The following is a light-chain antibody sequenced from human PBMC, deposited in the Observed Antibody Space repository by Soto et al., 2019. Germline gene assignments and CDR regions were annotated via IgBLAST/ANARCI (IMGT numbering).Light chain of an antibody. CDR3: NSYTCKSTGV. Sequence: QSALTQPASVSGSPGQSITISCTGTSSDVGGYNYVSWYQQHPGKAPKLIIYEVSNRPSGVSNRFSGSKSGNTASLTISGVQAADDCDYYCNSYTCKSTGVFGTGTKLTVL. CDR1: SSDVGGYNY. V-gene: IGLV2-14*01. J-gene: IGLJ1*01. CDR2: EVS.